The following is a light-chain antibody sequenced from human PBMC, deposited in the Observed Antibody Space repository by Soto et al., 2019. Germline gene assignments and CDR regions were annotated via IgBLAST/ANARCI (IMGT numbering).Light chain of an antibody. V-gene: IGKV3-20*01. CDR3: QQYADSGALT. CDR2: GAS. CDR1: QSISSNF. J-gene: IGKJ4*01. Sequence: EIVMTQSPATLSVSPGERATLSCRASQSISSNFLAWYQQKPGQAPKLLIYGASRRATGIPDRFSGSGSGTDFTLTISRLESEDFAVYFCQQYADSGALTFGGGTKVDIK.